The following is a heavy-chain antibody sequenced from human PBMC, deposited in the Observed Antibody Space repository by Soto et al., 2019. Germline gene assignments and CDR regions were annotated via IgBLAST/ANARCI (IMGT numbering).Heavy chain of an antibody. CDR1: GFTFNGSA. V-gene: IGHV3-73*02. CDR2: IRSKANSYAT. D-gene: IGHD6-19*01. CDR3: TAQGGAVAGL. Sequence: EVQLVESGGGLVQPGGSLKLSCAASGFTFNGSAMHWVRQASGKGLEWVSRIRSKANSYATAYAASVKGRITISRDDSKNTAYLQMNSLKTEDTAVYYCTAQGGAVAGLWGQGTLDTVSS. J-gene: IGHJ4*02.